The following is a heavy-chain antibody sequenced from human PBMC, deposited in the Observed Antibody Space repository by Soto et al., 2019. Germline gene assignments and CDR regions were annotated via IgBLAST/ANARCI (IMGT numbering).Heavy chain of an antibody. CDR3: ARKGIVGATGAYYGMDV. V-gene: IGHV3-33*01. CDR1: GFTFSSYG. J-gene: IGHJ6*02. D-gene: IGHD1-26*01. CDR2: IWYDGSNK. Sequence: PGGSLRLSCAASGFTFSSYGMHWVRQAPGKGLEWVAVIWYDGSNKYYADSVKGRFTISRDNSKNTLYLQMNSLRAEDTAVYYCARKGIVGATGAYYGMDVWGQGPTVTVSS.